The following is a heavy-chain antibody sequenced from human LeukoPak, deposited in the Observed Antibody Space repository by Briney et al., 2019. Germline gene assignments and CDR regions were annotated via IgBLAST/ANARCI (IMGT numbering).Heavy chain of an antibody. Sequence: PGGSLRLSCAASGFTFGSYSMNWVRQAPGKGLEWVSSISSSSSYIYYADSVKGRFTISRDNAKNSLYLQMNSLRAEDTAVYYCASSDFGVIVVPWGQGTLVTVSS. J-gene: IGHJ4*02. V-gene: IGHV3-21*01. D-gene: IGHD3-22*01. CDR2: ISSSSSYI. CDR3: ASSDFGVIVVP. CDR1: GFTFGSYS.